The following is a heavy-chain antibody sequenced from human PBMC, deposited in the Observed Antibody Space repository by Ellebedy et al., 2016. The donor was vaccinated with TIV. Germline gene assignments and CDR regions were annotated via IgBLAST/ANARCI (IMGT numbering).Heavy chain of an antibody. J-gene: IGHJ4*02. V-gene: IGHV3-30*04. CDR1: GFTFSIYT. CDR2: IWLDGSKQ. Sequence: GGSLRLXCAASGFTFSIYTMHWVRQAPGKGLEWVAIIWLDGSKQYYADSVKGRFTISRDNSKNALFLQMNSLRSDDTAVYYCARQGSSGWHDPIDYWGQGTLVTVSS. D-gene: IGHD6-19*01. CDR3: ARQGSSGWHDPIDY.